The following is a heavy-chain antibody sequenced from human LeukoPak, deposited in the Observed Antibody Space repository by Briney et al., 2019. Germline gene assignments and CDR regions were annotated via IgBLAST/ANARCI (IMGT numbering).Heavy chain of an antibody. CDR2: IYHSGST. CDR1: GYSISSGYY. D-gene: IGHD6-13*01. V-gene: IGHV4-38-2*02. J-gene: IGHJ4*02. CDR3: ARDSYSSSWNFDY. Sequence: PSETLSLTCAVSGYSISSGYYWGWIRQPPGKGLEWIGSIYHSGSTYYNPSLKSRVTISVDTSKNQFSLKLSSVTAADTAVYYCARDSYSSSWNFDYWGQGTLVTVSS.